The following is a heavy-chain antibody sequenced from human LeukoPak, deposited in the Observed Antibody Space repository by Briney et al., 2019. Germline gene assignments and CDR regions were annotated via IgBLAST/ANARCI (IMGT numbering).Heavy chain of an antibody. V-gene: IGHV3-53*01. J-gene: IGHJ4*02. CDR3: ARDRVSGSYYTGLDY. CDR2: IYSGGST. Sequence: GGSLRLSCAASGFTVSSNYMSWVRQAPGKGLEWVSVIYSGGSTYYADSVKARFTISRDNSKNTLYLQMNSLRAEDTAVYYCARDRVSGSYYTGLDYWGQGTLVTVSS. D-gene: IGHD3-10*01. CDR1: GFTVSSNY.